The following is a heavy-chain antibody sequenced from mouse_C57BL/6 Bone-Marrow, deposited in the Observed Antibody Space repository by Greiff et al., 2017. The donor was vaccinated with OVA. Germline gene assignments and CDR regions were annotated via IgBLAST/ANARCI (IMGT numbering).Heavy chain of an antibody. D-gene: IGHD1-1*02. CDR2: INYDGSST. V-gene: IGHV5-16*01. J-gene: IGHJ1*03. CDR3: ARIRSTSGVDWYFDV. Sequence: EVKVVESEGGLVQPGSSMKLSCTASGFTFSDYYMAWVRQVPEKGLEWVANINYDGSSTYYLDSLKSRFIISRDNAKNILYLQMSSLKSEDTATYYCARIRSTSGVDWYFDVWGTGTTVTVSS. CDR1: GFTFSDYY.